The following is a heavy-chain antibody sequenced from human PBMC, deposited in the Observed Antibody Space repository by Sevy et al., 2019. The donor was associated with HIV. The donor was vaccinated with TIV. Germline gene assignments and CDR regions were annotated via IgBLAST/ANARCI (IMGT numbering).Heavy chain of an antibody. Sequence: SETLSLTCAVSGVSISSGAYSWNWIRQPPGKGLEWIGYIYHTGNTYYNPSLKSRITISLDRSKNQFALRLSSVTAADTAVYCCARDGGTMTTPGSFDIWGQGTMVTVSS. CDR2: IYHTGNT. CDR1: GVSISSGAYS. D-gene: IGHD4-17*01. J-gene: IGHJ3*02. V-gene: IGHV4-30-2*01. CDR3: ARDGGTMTTPGSFDI.